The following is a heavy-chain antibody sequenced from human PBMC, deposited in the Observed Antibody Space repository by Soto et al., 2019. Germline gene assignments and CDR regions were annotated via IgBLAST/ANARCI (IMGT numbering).Heavy chain of an antibody. J-gene: IGHJ4*02. CDR1: GFPLTNYG. CDR3: ATEWEWHRVGLDH. V-gene: IGHV3-23*01. D-gene: IGHD3-3*01. Sequence: EVQLLESGGASVQPGGSLTLSCRGSGFPLTNYGMYWVRQAPGKGLEWVGGMSGSGGSTYYAASVKGRFTVSRDNSQNTLYLHMNSLRAEDTAIYFCATEWEWHRVGLDHWGQGTLVTVSS. CDR2: MSGSGGST.